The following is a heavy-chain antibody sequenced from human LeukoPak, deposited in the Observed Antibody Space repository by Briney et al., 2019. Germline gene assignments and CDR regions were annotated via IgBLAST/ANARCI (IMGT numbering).Heavy chain of an antibody. V-gene: IGHV4-61*02. Sequence: SETLSLTCTVSGGSISSGSYYWSWIRQPAGKGLEWIGRIYTSGSTNYNPPLKSRVTISVDTSKNQFTLKLSSVTAADTAVYYCARGRGSNYDFWSGYYTGVFDYWGQGTLVTVSS. CDR1: GGSISSGSYY. CDR2: IYTSGST. CDR3: ARGRGSNYDFWSGYYTGVFDY. J-gene: IGHJ4*02. D-gene: IGHD3-3*01.